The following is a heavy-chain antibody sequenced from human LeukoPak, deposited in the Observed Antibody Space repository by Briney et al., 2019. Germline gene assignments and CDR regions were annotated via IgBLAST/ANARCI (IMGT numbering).Heavy chain of an antibody. CDR3: AKTRLRFLEWPEYYFDY. Sequence: GGSLRLSCAASGFTFSSYAMSWVRQAPGKGLEWVSAISGSGGSTYYADSVKGRFTISGDNSKNTLYLQMNSLRAEDTAVYYCAKTRLRFLEWPEYYFDYWGQGTLVTVSS. CDR2: ISGSGGST. V-gene: IGHV3-23*01. D-gene: IGHD3-3*01. CDR1: GFTFSSYA. J-gene: IGHJ4*02.